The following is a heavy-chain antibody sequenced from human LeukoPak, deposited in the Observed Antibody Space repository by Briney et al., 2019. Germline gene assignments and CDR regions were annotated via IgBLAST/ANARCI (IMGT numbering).Heavy chain of an antibody. CDR2: ISPTNGDT. CDR3: VRELRGLGYCTNIGCQTYVY. J-gene: IGHJ4*02. Sequence: ASLKVSCKTSGYSFTGYFIHCRRQAPGQGLGWMGRISPTNGDTNYGQKFQGSVIMTRDTSISTAYMQLSSLRSDDTALYSCVRELRGLGYCTNIGCQTYVYWGQGTQVIVSS. CDR1: GYSFTGYF. D-gene: IGHD2-8*01. V-gene: IGHV1-2*02.